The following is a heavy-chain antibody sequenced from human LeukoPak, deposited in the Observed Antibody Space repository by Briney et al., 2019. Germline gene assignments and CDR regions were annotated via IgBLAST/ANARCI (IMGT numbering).Heavy chain of an antibody. J-gene: IGHJ4*02. D-gene: IGHD2-2*01. Sequence: GGSLRLSCAASGFTFSSYWMSWVRQAPGKGLEWVANIKQDGSEKYYVDSVKGRFTISRDNAKNSLYLQMNSLRAEDTAVYYCAKGVVVRMTRGYFDYWGQGTLVTVSS. V-gene: IGHV3-7*03. CDR3: AKGVVVRMTRGYFDY. CDR2: IKQDGSEK. CDR1: GFTFSSYW.